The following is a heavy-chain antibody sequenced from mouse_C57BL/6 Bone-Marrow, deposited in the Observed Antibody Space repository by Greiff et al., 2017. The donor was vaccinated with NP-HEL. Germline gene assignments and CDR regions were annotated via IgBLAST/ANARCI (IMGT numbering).Heavy chain of an antibody. CDR1: GFTFSSYG. CDR2: ISSGGSYT. J-gene: IGHJ3*01. Sequence: EVKVVESGGDLVKPGGSLKLSCAASGFTFSSYGMSWVRQTPDKRLEWVATISSGGSYTYYPDSVKGRFTISRDNAKNTLYLQMSSLKSEDTAMYYCARRGPWGQGTLVTVSA. V-gene: IGHV5-6*02. CDR3: ARRGP.